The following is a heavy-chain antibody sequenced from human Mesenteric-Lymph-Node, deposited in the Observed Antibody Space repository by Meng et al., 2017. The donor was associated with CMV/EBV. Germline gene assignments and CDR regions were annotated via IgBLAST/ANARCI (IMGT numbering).Heavy chain of an antibody. J-gene: IGHJ6*02. V-gene: IGHV3-74*01. CDR2: VSGDGSDT. CDR1: GFPFSSYW. Sequence: GGSLRLSCATSGFPFSSYWMHWVRRAPGKGLEWVSYVSGDGSDTRYADSVKGRFTVSRDNAKNTLSLQMVNLRVDDTAVYFCARASDWGSRKFNYYHEMDVWGQGTTVTVSS. D-gene: IGHD7-27*01. CDR3: ARASDWGSRKFNYYHEMDV.